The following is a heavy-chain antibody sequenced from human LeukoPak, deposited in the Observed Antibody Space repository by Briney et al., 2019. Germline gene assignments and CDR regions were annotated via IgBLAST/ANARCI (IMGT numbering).Heavy chain of an antibody. D-gene: IGHD3-16*01. CDR1: GFTFSSYA. CDR2: ISGSGGST. CDR3: AKNPFYDYVWGSYSDY. Sequence: PGGSLRLSCAASGFTFSSYAVSWVRQAPGKGLEWVSAISGSGGSTYYADSVKGRFTISRDNSKNTLYLHMNSLRAEDTAVYYCAKNPFYDYVWGSYSDYWGQGTLVTVSS. J-gene: IGHJ4*02. V-gene: IGHV3-23*01.